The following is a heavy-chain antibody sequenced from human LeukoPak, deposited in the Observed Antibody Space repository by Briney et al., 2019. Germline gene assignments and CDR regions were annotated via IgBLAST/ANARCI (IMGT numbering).Heavy chain of an antibody. D-gene: IGHD3-10*01. V-gene: IGHV1-69*13. CDR1: GGTFSSYA. CDR2: IIPIFGTA. Sequence: ASVKVSCKASGGTFSSYAISWVRQAPGQGLEWMGGIIPIFGTANYAQKFQGRVTITADESTSTACMELSSLRSEDTAVYYCASVRYGSGEHYYYYYGMDVWGQGTTVTVSS. CDR3: ASVRYGSGEHYYYYYGMDV. J-gene: IGHJ6*02.